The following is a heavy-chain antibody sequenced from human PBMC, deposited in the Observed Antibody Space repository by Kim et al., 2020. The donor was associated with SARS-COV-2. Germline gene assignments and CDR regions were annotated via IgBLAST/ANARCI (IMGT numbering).Heavy chain of an antibody. D-gene: IGHD6-19*01. J-gene: IGHJ4*02. CDR3: VREGHSSGSLGFDN. V-gene: IGHV1-3*01. CDR1: GYTFTTYA. Sequence: ASVKVSCKASGYTFTTYALYWVRQAPGQSLEWLGWINAGNGNTRYSQNFQGRVIITRDTSASTVYMELSSLRSEDTAIYYCVREGHSSGSLGFDNWGLGTLVTISS. CDR2: INAGNGNT.